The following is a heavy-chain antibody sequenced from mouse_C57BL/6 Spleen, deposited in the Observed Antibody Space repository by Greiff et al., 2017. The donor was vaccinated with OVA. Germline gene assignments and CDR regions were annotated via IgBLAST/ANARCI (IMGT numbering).Heavy chain of an antibody. CDR3: ARGDDDFDY. Sequence: QVQLQQPGAEMVRPGSSVKLSCKASGYTFTSYWMHWVKQRPIQGLEWIGNIDPSDSDTHYNQKFKDKATLTVDKSSSTAYMQLSSLTSEDSAVYYCARGDDDFDYWGQGTTLTVSS. CDR1: GYTFTSYW. V-gene: IGHV1-52*01. CDR2: IDPSDSDT. J-gene: IGHJ2*01.